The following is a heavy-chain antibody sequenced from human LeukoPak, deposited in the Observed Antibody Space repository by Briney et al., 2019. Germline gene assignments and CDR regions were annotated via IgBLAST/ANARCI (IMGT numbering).Heavy chain of an antibody. CDR1: GYTFTSYD. CDR3: ARRSSSGWSYDY. Sequence: GASVKVSCKASGYTFTSYDINWVRQATGQGLEWMGWMNPNSGNTGYAQKFQGRVTITRNTPISTAYMELSSLKASDTAMYYCARRSSSGWSYDYWGQGTLVTVSS. V-gene: IGHV1-8*03. D-gene: IGHD6-19*01. CDR2: MNPNSGNT. J-gene: IGHJ4*02.